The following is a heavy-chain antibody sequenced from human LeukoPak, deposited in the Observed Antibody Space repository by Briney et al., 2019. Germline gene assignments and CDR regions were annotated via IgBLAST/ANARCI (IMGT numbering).Heavy chain of an antibody. J-gene: IGHJ4*02. CDR3: ARQVRYCSSTSCYPY. CDR1: GYTFTSYD. V-gene: IGHV1-8*01. CDR2: MNPNSGNT. Sequence: ASVKVSCKASGYTFTSYDINWVRQATGQGLEWMGWMNPNSGNTGYAQKFQGRVTMTRSTSISTAYMELSSLRSEDTAVYYCARQVRYCSSTSCYPYWGQGTLVTVSS. D-gene: IGHD2-2*01.